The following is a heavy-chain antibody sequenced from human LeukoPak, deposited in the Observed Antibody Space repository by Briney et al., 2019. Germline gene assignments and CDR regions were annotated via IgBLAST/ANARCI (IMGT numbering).Heavy chain of an antibody. CDR2: INPSGGST. Sequence: ASVKVSCKASGYTFTSYGISWVRQAPGQGLEWMGIINPSGGSTSYAQKFQGRVTMTRDTSTSTVYMELSSLRSEDTVVYYCARDSRNLADYYDSSNAFDIWGQGTMVTVSS. CDR1: GYTFTSYG. CDR3: ARDSRNLADYYDSSNAFDI. V-gene: IGHV1-46*01. D-gene: IGHD3-22*01. J-gene: IGHJ3*02.